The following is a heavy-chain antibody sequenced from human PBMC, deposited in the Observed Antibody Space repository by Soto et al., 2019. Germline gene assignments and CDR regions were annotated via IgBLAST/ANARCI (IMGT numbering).Heavy chain of an antibody. V-gene: IGHV1-69*06. CDR2: LIPMFPTT. CDR1: GDTFGRNA. Sequence: QVHLVQSGTEVKRPGSSVKVSCKASGDTFGRNAIHWVRQDPGQGLEWMGGLIPMFPTTNYAQKSKGRLTIYSDKSTGIAYMEMTSLRSEDTAVYYCTKDGDSDDYGDWVQGTLVTVSS. CDR3: TKDGDSDDYGD. D-gene: IGHD2-21*01. J-gene: IGHJ4*02.